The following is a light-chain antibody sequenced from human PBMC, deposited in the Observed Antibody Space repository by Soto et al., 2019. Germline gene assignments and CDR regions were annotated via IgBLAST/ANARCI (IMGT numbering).Light chain of an antibody. V-gene: IGLV2-23*01. CDR2: EDN. CDR1: SSDVGSYNL. Sequence: QSALTQPASVSGSPGQSITISCTGTSSDVGSYNLVSWYQQHPGKAPKLMIYEDNKRPSGVSNRFSGSKSGNTASLTISGLHAEDEAHYYCCSYAPISTVVFGGGTQLTVL. CDR3: CSYAPISTVV. J-gene: IGLJ3*02.